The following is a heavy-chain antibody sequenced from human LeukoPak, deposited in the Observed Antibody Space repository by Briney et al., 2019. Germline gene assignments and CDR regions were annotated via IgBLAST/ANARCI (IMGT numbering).Heavy chain of an antibody. CDR1: GFTLSKFW. V-gene: IGHV3-7*04. D-gene: IGHD1-1*01. CDR3: ARGDDFSGDH. Sequence: PGGPLRLSCADSGFTLSKFWMSWVRQAPGRGLEWVANIHPEGNEKYHVESVKGRFTISRDTAKNLLFLQMNGLRVDDTAVYYCARGDDFSGDHWGQGTLVTVSS. CDR2: IHPEGNEK. J-gene: IGHJ4*02.